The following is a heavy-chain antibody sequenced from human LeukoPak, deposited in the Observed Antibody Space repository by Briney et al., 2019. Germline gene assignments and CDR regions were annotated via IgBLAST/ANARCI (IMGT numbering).Heavy chain of an antibody. CDR1: GYTFTSHY. J-gene: IGHJ4*02. CDR2: INPSGGST. CDR3: ARETRTTGTTDY. Sequence: ASVKVSCKASGYTFTSHYMHWVRQAPGQGLEWMGIINPSGGSTSYAQKFQGRVTMTRDTSTSTVYMELSSLRSEDTAVYYCARETRTTGTTDYWGQGTLVTVSS. V-gene: IGHV1-46*01. D-gene: IGHD1-1*01.